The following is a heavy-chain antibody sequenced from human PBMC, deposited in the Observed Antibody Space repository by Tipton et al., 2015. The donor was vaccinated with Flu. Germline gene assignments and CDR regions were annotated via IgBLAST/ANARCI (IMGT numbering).Heavy chain of an antibody. CDR3: ARERGDYYDSSGYYPPGNWFDP. CDR1: GGSFSGYY. Sequence: TLSLTCAVYGGSFSGYYWSWIRQPPGKGLEWIGEINPSGSTNYNPSLKSRVTISVDTSKNQFSLKLSSVTAADTAVYYCARERGDYYDSSGYYPPGNWFDPWGQGTLVTVSS. V-gene: IGHV4-34*01. CDR2: INPSGST. J-gene: IGHJ5*02. D-gene: IGHD3-22*01.